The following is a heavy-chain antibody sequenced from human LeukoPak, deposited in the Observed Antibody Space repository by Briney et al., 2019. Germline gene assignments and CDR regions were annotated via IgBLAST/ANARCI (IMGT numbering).Heavy chain of an antibody. J-gene: IGHJ6*03. D-gene: IGHD6-13*01. Sequence: SETPSLTCTVSGGSISSGSYYWSWIQQPAGKGLEWIGRIYTSGSTNYNPSLKSRVTISVDTSKNQFSLKLSSVTAADTAVYYCARTTEAHSWRTRYYDYYMDVWGKGTTVTVSS. CDR3: ARTTEAHSWRTRYYDYYMDV. V-gene: IGHV4-61*02. CDR1: GGSISSGSYY. CDR2: IYTSGST.